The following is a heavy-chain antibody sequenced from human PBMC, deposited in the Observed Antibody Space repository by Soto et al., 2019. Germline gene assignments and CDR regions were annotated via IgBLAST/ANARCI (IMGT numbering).Heavy chain of an antibody. J-gene: IGHJ4*02. D-gene: IGHD6-19*01. CDR2: IYYTGNT. CDR3: ARARTSSAVDFDY. CDR1: GGSISSYY. V-gene: IGHV4-59*01. Sequence: SETLSLTCTVSGGSISSYYWSWIRQPPGKGLEWIGYIYYTGNTNYNNSLKSRVTISVDTSKNQFSLKLTSLTAADTAVYYCARARTSSAVDFDYWGQGTLVTVSS.